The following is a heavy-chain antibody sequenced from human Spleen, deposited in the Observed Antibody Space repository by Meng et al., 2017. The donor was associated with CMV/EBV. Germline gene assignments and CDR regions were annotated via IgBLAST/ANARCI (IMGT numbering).Heavy chain of an antibody. J-gene: IGHJ3*02. D-gene: IGHD6-6*01. CDR2: INPNSGGT. CDR1: GYTFTGYY. CDR3: AREYSTSSGGRAFDI. V-gene: IGHV1-2*02. Sequence: ASVKVSCKASGYTFTGYYMHWVRQAPGQGLEWMGWINPNSGGTNYAQKFQGRVTMTRDTSISTAYMELNSLRAEDTAVYYCAREYSTSSGGRAFDIWGQGTMVTVSS.